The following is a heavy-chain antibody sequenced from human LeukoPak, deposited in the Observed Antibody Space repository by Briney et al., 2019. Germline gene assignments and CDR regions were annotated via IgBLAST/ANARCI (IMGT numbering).Heavy chain of an antibody. J-gene: IGHJ6*03. CDR2: MNPNSGNT. CDR3: ARGPHRVLYYYYYMDV. V-gene: IGHV1-8*03. CDR1: GYTFTSYD. Sequence: ASVKVSCKASGYTFTSYDINWARQATGQGLEWMGWMNPNSGNTSYAQKFQGRVTITRNTSISTAYMELSSLRSEDTAVYYCARGPHRVLYYYYYMDVWGKGTTVTVSS. D-gene: IGHD6-6*01.